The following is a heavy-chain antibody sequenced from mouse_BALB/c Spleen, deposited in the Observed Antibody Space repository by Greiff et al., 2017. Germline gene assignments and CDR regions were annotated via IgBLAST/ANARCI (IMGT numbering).Heavy chain of an antibody. CDR1: GFTFNTYA. V-gene: IGHV10-1*02. CDR2: IRSKSNNYAT. J-gene: IGHJ4*01. Sequence: DVKLVESGGGLVQPKGSLKLSCAASGFTFNTYAMNWVRQAPGKGLEWVARIRSKSNNYATYYADSVKDRFTISRDDSQSMLYLQMNNLKTEDTAMYYCVRHGDGMDYWGQGTSVTVSS. CDR3: VRHGDGMDY.